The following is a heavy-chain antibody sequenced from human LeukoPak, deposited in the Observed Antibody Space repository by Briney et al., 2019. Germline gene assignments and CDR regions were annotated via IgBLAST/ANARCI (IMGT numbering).Heavy chain of an antibody. J-gene: IGHJ4*02. CDR1: GYTFTSYA. CDR2: IIPIFGTA. V-gene: IGHV1-69*05. D-gene: IGHD3-9*01. Sequence: SVKVSCKASGYTFTSYAISWVRQAPGQGLEWMGGIIPIFGTANYAQKFQGRVTITTDESTSTAYMELSSLRSEDTAVYYCARPREPYDILTGYDYWGQGTLVTVS. CDR3: ARPREPYDILTGYDY.